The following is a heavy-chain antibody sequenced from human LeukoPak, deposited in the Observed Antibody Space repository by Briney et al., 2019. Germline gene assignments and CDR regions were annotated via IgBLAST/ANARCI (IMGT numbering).Heavy chain of an antibody. CDR3: ARLHV. CDR1: GFIFSDYY. CDR2: IYSGGST. D-gene: IGHD3-10*02. V-gene: IGHV3-66*04. J-gene: IGHJ4*02. Sequence: GGSLRLSCAASGFIFSDYYMSWIRQAPGKGLEWVSVIYSGGSTYYADSVKGRFTISRDNSKNTLYLQMNSLRAEDTVVYYCARLHVWGQGTLVTVSS.